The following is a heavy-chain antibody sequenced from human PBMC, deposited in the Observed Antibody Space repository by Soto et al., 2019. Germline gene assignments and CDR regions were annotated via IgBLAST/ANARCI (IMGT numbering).Heavy chain of an antibody. CDR2: ISSSSTSI. J-gene: IGHJ4*02. Sequence: GGSLRLSCAASGFTFSRYSMNWVRQAPGKGLEWVSYISSSSTSIYYADSVKGRFTISRDNAKNTLYLQINSLRDEDTGVYYCARGATGYGNFDYWGQGTLVTVSS. CDR1: GFTFSRYS. CDR3: ARGATGYGNFDY. V-gene: IGHV3-48*02. D-gene: IGHD5-12*01.